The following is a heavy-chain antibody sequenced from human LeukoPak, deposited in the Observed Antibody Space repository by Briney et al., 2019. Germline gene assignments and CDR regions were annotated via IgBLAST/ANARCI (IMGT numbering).Heavy chain of an antibody. CDR3: ARVGASIAARPSVDY. Sequence: GASVKVSCKASGYIFTTYFMHWLRQAPGQGLEWMGWISAYNGNTNYAQKLQGRVTMTTDTSTSTAYMELRSLRSDDTAVYYCARVGASIAARPSVDYWGQGTLVTVSS. D-gene: IGHD6-6*01. CDR2: ISAYNGNT. CDR1: GYIFTTYF. V-gene: IGHV1-18*04. J-gene: IGHJ4*02.